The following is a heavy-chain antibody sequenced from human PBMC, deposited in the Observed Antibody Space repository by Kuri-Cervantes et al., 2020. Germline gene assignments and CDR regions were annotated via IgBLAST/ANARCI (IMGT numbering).Heavy chain of an antibody. Sequence: SVKVSCKASGYTFTSYGISWVRQAPGQGLEWMGGIIPIFGTANYAQKFQGRVTIAADESTSTAYMELSSLRSEDTAVYYCARVGSGYETAWGQGTLVTVSS. V-gene: IGHV1-69*13. CDR1: GYTFTSYG. J-gene: IGHJ5*02. CDR3: ARVGSGYETA. CDR2: IIPIFGTA. D-gene: IGHD5-12*01.